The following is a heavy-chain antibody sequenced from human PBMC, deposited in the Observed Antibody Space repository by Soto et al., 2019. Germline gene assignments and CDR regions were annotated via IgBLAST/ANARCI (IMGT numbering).Heavy chain of an antibody. CDR2: TYHRSKWDT. Sequence: SQALCVTPAISVSTVSSNNAAWNCIRQSPSRGLEWLGRTYHRSKWDTECAESVEDRININPDTSMNQFSLQLNSVTPGDTAVYYCTRERDTDMLNFLDVWGQGTTVTVSS. V-gene: IGHV6-1*01. J-gene: IGHJ6*02. CDR3: TRERDTDMLNFLDV. D-gene: IGHD5-18*01. CDR1: VSTVSSNNAA.